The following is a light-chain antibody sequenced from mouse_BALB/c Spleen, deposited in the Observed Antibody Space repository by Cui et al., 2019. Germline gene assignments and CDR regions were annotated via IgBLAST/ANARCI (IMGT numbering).Light chain of an antibody. CDR1: QNINVW. V-gene: IGKV10-94*01. CDR3: QQGQSYPYT. J-gene: IGKJ2*01. CDR2: KAS. Sequence: DIQMNQSPSSLSASLGDTITITCHASQNINVWLSWYQQKPGNIPKLLIYKASNLHTGVPSRFSGSGSGIGFTLTISSLQPEDIATYYCQQGQSYPYTFGGGTKLEIK.